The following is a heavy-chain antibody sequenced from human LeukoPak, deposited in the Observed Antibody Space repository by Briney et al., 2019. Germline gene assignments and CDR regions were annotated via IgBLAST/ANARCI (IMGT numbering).Heavy chain of an antibody. CDR2: IKQDGSEK. J-gene: IGHJ6*02. Sequence: GGSLRLSCAASGFTFSSYWMSWVRQAPGKGLELVANIKQDGSEKYYVDSVEGRFTISRDNAKNSLYLQMNSLRAEDTAVYYCARGAGAVAGHYYYYGMDVWGQGTTVTVSS. CDR1: GFTFSSYW. D-gene: IGHD6-19*01. V-gene: IGHV3-7*01. CDR3: ARGAGAVAGHYYYYGMDV.